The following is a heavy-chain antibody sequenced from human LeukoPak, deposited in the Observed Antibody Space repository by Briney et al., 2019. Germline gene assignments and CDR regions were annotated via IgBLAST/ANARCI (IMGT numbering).Heavy chain of an antibody. Sequence: ASVKVSCKASGYTFTGYYMHWVRQAPGQGLEWMGWINPNSGGTNYAQKFQGRVTMTRDTSISTAYMELSRLRSDDTAVYYCAREVTVVVPAAPKDYYYYYMDVWGKGTTVTVSS. V-gene: IGHV1-2*02. CDR2: INPNSGGT. CDR1: GYTFTGYY. CDR3: AREVTVVVPAAPKDYYYYYMDV. J-gene: IGHJ6*03. D-gene: IGHD2-2*01.